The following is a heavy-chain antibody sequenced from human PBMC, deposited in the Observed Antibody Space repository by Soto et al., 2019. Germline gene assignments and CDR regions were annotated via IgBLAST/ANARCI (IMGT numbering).Heavy chain of an antibody. CDR2: IYHSGTT. J-gene: IGHJ4*02. V-gene: IGHV4-4*02. CDR3: AIPGAGDFDY. CDR1: GASISNTDW. D-gene: IGHD6-13*01. Sequence: QVQLQESGPGLVEPSGTLSLTCAVSGASISNTDWWSWVRQPPGKGLEWIGEIYHSGTTNCDPSLKSPVTISLDKSKSQFSLKLTSVTAADTAVYYCAIPGAGDFDYWGRGTLVTVSS.